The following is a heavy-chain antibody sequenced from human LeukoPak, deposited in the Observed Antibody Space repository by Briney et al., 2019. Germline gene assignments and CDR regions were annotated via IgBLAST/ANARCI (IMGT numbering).Heavy chain of an antibody. V-gene: IGHV4-34*01. J-gene: IGHJ4*02. CDR2: IYYSGST. CDR3: ARHRGYSGYDLEYFDY. D-gene: IGHD5-12*01. Sequence: SETLSLTCAVYGGSFSGYYWSWIRQPPGKGLEWIGSIYYSGSTYYNPSLKSRVTISVDTSKNQFSLKLSSVTAADTAVYYCARHRGYSGYDLEYFDYWGQGTLVTVSS. CDR1: GGSFSGYY.